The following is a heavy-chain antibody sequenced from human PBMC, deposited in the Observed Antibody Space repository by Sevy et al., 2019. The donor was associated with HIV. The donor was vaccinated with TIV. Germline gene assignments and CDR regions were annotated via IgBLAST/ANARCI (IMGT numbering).Heavy chain of an antibody. CDR2: IYSGGNT. CDR3: ARVSVYYYDSSGYYTTGNAFDI. J-gene: IGHJ3*02. CDR1: GFTVSSNY. V-gene: IGHV3-53*01. Sequence: GGSLRLSCAASGFTVSSNYMSWVRQAPGKGLEWVSVIYSGGNTNYADSVKGRFTISSDNSKNTLYLQMNSLRAEDTAFCYCARVSVYYYDSSGYYTTGNAFDIWGQGTMVTVSS. D-gene: IGHD3-22*01.